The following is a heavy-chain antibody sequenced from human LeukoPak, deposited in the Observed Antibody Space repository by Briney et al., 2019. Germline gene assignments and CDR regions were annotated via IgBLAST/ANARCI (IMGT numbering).Heavy chain of an antibody. D-gene: IGHD3-9*01. CDR2: ISWNSGSI. CDR3: AKAIRYFDWLCTFDI. Sequence: GGSLRLSCAASGFTFDDYAMHWVRQAPGKGLEWVSGISWNSGSIGYADSVKGRFTISRDNAKNSLYLQMNSLRAEDTALYYCAKAIRYFDWLCTFDIWGQGTMVTVSS. CDR1: GFTFDDYA. V-gene: IGHV3-9*01. J-gene: IGHJ3*02.